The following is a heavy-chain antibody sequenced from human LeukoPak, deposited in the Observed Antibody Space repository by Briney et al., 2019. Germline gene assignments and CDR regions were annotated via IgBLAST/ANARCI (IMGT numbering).Heavy chain of an antibody. CDR2: ISAYNGNT. J-gene: IGHJ6*02. V-gene: IGHV1-18*01. Sequence: ASVKVSCKASGYTFTSYGISWVRQAPGQGLEWMGWISAYNGNTIYAQKLQGRVTMTTDTSTSTAYMELRSLRSDDTAVYYCARDYEGYCSSTSCHEGFGYYYYGMDVWGQGTTVTVSS. CDR3: ARDYEGYCSSTSCHEGFGYYYYGMDV. D-gene: IGHD2-2*01. CDR1: GYTFTSYG.